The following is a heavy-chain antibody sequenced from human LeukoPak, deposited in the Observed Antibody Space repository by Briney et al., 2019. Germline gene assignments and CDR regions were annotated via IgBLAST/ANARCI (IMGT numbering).Heavy chain of an antibody. D-gene: IGHD6-13*01. CDR1: GVSVTSYY. CDR2: IYTSGST. V-gene: IGHV4-4*07. Sequence: SETLSLTCTVSGVSVTSYYWSWLRQPAGKGLEWIGRIYTSGSTSYNPSLRSRLTMLVDTSKNQFSLNLSSVTAADTAVYYCARFTKDSSSSSGYYFGYWGQGTLVTVSS. CDR3: ARFTKDSSSSSGYYFGY. J-gene: IGHJ4*02.